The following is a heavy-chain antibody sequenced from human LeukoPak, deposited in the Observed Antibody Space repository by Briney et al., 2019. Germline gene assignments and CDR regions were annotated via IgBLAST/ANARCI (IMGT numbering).Heavy chain of an antibody. D-gene: IGHD4-17*01. CDR1: GGSFSGYY. CDR3: ARLYGDYGGAP. Sequence: SETLSLTCAVYGGSFSGYYWNWIRQPPGKGLEWIGEINHSGSTNYNPSLKSRITISVDTSKNQFSLKLSSVTAADTAVYYCARLYGDYGGAPWGQGTLVTVSS. V-gene: IGHV4-34*01. CDR2: INHSGST. J-gene: IGHJ5*02.